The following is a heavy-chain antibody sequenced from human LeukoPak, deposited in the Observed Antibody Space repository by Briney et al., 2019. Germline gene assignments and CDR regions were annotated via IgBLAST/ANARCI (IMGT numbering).Heavy chain of an antibody. CDR1: GYTFTSYG. CDR3: ARVVVVAATHWFDP. D-gene: IGHD2-15*01. Sequence: ASVKVSCKASGYTFTSYGISWVRQAPGQGLEWMGWISAYNGNTNYARKLQGRVTMTTDTSTSTAYMELRSLRSDDTAVYYCARVVVVAATHWFDPWGQGTLVTVSS. V-gene: IGHV1-18*01. CDR2: ISAYNGNT. J-gene: IGHJ5*02.